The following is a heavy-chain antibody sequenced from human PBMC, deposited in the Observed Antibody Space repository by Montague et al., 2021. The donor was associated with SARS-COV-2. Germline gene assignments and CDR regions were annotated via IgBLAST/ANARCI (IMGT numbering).Heavy chain of an antibody. D-gene: IGHD3-3*01. CDR1: GGSISSYY. V-gene: IGHV4-4*07. J-gene: IGHJ6*02. Sequence: SETLSPTCTVSGGSISSYYWSWIRQSAGKGLEWIGRIHTSGSTDXNPSLNSRVTMSVDTSKNQFSLKLSSVTAADTAVYYCASGKYYDFWSGYYSHDYVSGMDVWGQGTTVTVSS. CDR2: IHTSGST. CDR3: ASGKYYDFWSGYYSHDYVSGMDV.